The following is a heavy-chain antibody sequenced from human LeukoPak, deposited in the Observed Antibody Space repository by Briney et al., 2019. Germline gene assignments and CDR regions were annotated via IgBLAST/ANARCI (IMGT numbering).Heavy chain of an antibody. CDR2: ISGSGGST. J-gene: IGHJ5*02. V-gene: IGHV3-23*01. D-gene: IGHD6-19*01. CDR1: GFTFSSYG. CDR3: AKDPNSSGWYRANWFDP. Sequence: GGTLRLSCAASGFTFSSYGMSWVRQAPGKGLEWVSAISGSGGSTYYADSVKGRFTISRDNSKNTLYLQMNSLRAEDTAVYYCAKDPNSSGWYRANWFDPWGQGTLVTVSS.